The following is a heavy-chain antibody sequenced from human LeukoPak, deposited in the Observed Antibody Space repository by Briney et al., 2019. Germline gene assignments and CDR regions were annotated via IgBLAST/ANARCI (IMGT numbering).Heavy chain of an antibody. J-gene: IGHJ6*03. D-gene: IGHD1-1*01. CDR1: GYTFSNYW. Sequence: GESLKISCQGSGYTFSNYWIAWVRHMPGNGLEWMGIIYPGDSDTKYSPSFQGQVSISADKSFNTAYLQWRIVEASDTAIYYWARLGTPYYYYYMDVWGRGTTVTVSS. V-gene: IGHV5-51*01. CDR2: IYPGDSDT. CDR3: ARLGTPYYYYYMDV.